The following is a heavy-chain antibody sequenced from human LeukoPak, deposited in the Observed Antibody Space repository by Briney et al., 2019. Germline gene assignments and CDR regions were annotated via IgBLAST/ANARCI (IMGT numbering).Heavy chain of an antibody. D-gene: IGHD6-19*01. CDR2: ISGSGYST. Sequence: GGSLRLSCAASGFTFSSYAMSWVRQAPGKGLEWVSAISGSGYSTYYADSVKGRFTISRDNSKHTLFLQMNSLRAEDTAVYYCAKETVAAPPIDYWGQGTLVTVSS. J-gene: IGHJ4*02. CDR3: AKETVAAPPIDY. V-gene: IGHV3-23*01. CDR1: GFTFSSYA.